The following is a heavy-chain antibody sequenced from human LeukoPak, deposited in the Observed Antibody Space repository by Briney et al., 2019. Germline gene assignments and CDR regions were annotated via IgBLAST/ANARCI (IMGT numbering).Heavy chain of an antibody. CDR1: GGSISSGSYY. D-gene: IGHD3-3*01. CDR2: IYTSGST. Sequence: SQTLSLTCTVSGGSISSGSYYWSWIRQPAGKGLEWIGRIYTSGSTNYNPSLKSRVTISVDTSKNQFSLKLSSATAADTAVYYCARGGLLEWLSSYYYYYMDVWGKGTTVTVSS. J-gene: IGHJ6*03. CDR3: ARGGLLEWLSSYYYYYMDV. V-gene: IGHV4-61*02.